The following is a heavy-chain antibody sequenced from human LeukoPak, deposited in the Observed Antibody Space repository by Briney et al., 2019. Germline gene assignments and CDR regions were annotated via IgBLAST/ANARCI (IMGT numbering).Heavy chain of an antibody. J-gene: IGHJ3*02. Sequence: SETLSLTCAVYGGSFSGYYWSWLRQPPGKGLEWIGEINHSGSPSYNPSLKSRVTISIDKSKNTSSLKMRSVTAADTAVYYCGRRKRAMDAFDIWGQGTMVTVSS. D-gene: IGHD5-24*01. CDR2: INHSGSP. CDR1: GGSFSGYY. CDR3: GRRKRAMDAFDI. V-gene: IGHV4-34*01.